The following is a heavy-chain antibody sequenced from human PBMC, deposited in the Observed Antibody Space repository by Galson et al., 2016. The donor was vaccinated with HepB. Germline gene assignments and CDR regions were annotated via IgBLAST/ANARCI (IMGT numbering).Heavy chain of an antibody. Sequence: SVKVSCKASGYTFTSYGITWVRQAPGQGLEWMGWISGYTGNTNYARKLQGRVTVTTDTSSSTAYMELRSLRSDDTAVYYCARGPSTTRTFDYWGQGTLVTVSS. D-gene: IGHD2-2*01. CDR1: GYTFTSYG. CDR3: ARGPSTTRTFDY. V-gene: IGHV1-18*01. J-gene: IGHJ4*02. CDR2: ISGYTGNT.